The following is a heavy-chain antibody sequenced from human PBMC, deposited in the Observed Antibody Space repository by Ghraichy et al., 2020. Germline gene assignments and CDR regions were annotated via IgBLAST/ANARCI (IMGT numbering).Heavy chain of an antibody. Sequence: SETLSLTCTVSGGSISSYYWSWIRQPPGKGLEWIGYIYYSGSTNYNPSLKSRVTISVDTSKNQFSLKLSSVTAADTAVYYCARGNDYYDSPWDYWGQGTLVTVSS. CDR2: IYYSGST. CDR3: ARGNDYYDSPWDY. V-gene: IGHV4-59*01. J-gene: IGHJ4*02. CDR1: GGSISSYY. D-gene: IGHD3-22*01.